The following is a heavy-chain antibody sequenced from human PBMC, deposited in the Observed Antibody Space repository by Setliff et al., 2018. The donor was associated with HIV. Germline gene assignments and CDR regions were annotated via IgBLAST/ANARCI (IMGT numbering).Heavy chain of an antibody. CDR2: IYTNGST. V-gene: IGHV4-4*08. CDR3: ARGGRSTVATWAWFDP. Sequence: LSLTCTVSGGSISSYFWSWIRQPPGKGLEWIGYIYTNGSTNYNPSLKSRVTISVDTSKNQFSLKLTSVTAADTAVYYCARGGRSTVATWAWFDPWGQGTLVTVSS. D-gene: IGHD4-4*01. CDR1: GGSISSYF. J-gene: IGHJ5*02.